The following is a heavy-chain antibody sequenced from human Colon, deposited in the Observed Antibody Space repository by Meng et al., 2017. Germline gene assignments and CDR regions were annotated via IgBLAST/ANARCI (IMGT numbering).Heavy chain of an antibody. V-gene: IGHV6-1*01. D-gene: IGHD3-10*01. CDR1: GDSVSSNSAV. Sequence: SQTLSLTCAISGDSVSSNSAVWVWIRQSPSGGLEWLGRTWYKSKWNSDYALSVKSRITIEADTSKNQFSLHLKSVTPEDTAVYYCARRWYYGSGFWTDAFDVWGQGTMVTGSS. CDR2: TWYKSKWNS. J-gene: IGHJ3*01. CDR3: ARRWYYGSGFWTDAFDV.